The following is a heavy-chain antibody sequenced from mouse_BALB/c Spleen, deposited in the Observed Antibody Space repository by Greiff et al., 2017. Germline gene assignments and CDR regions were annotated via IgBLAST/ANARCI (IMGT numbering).Heavy chain of an antibody. V-gene: IGHV2-5-1*01. Sequence: VKLVESGPSLVQPSQSLSITCTVSGFSLTSYGVHWVRQSPGKGLEWLGVIWRGGSTDYNAAFMSRLSITKDNSKSQVFFKMNSLQADDTAIYYCAKNKDYGGYFDYWGQGTTLTVSS. J-gene: IGHJ2*01. CDR2: IWRGGST. D-gene: IGHD1-1*01. CDR1: GFSLTSYG. CDR3: AKNKDYGGYFDY.